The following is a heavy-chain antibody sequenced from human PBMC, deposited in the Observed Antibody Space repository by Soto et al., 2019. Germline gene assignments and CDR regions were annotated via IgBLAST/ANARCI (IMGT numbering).Heavy chain of an antibody. CDR3: AKDPIGYCSSTSCYTGFDGMDV. CDR2: IDPSDSYT. J-gene: IGHJ6*02. V-gene: IGHV5-10-1*01. CDR1: GYSLTSYW. Sequence: GESLKLSCKGSGYSLTSYWISWVRQMPGKGLEWMGRIDPSDSYTNYSPSFQDHVTISADKSISTAYLQWSSLKASDTAMYYCAKDPIGYCSSTSCYTGFDGMDVWGQGTTVTVSS. D-gene: IGHD2-2*02.